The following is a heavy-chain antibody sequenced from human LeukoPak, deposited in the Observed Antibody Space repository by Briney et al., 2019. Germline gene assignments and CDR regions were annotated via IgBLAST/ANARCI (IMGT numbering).Heavy chain of an antibody. CDR3: AREYCSGGSCRHDY. V-gene: IGHV3-53*01. Sequence: GGSLRLSCAASGFTVSSNYMSWVRQASGKGLEWVSVIYSGGSTYYADSVKGRFTISRDNSKNTLYLQMNSLRAEDTAVYYCAREYCSGGSCRHDYWGQGTLVTVSS. J-gene: IGHJ4*02. CDR2: IYSGGST. CDR1: GFTVSSNY. D-gene: IGHD2-15*01.